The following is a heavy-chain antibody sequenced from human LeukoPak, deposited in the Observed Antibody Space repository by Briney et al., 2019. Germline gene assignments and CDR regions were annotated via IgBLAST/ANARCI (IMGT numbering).Heavy chain of an antibody. J-gene: IGHJ4*02. D-gene: IGHD2-2*01. Sequence: PGGSLRVSCAASGFTSSYFFIKWVRQAPGKGLEWVSNIGCNIPFKHYEDCLKGRFTISRDSAKNSLYLQMNSLRAEDTAVYYCARDPPYCSSTSCRHRADDYWGQGTLVTVSS. CDR1: GFTSSYFF. V-gene: IGHV3-21*05. CDR2: IGCNIPFK. CDR3: ARDPPYCSSTSCRHRADDY.